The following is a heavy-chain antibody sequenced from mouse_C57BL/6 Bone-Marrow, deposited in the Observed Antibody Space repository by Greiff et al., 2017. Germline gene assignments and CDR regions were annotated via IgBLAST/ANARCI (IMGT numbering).Heavy chain of an antibody. J-gene: IGHJ2*01. Sequence: EVMLVESGPGLAKPSQTLSLTCSVTGYSITSDYWNWIRKFPGNKLEYMGYISYSGSTYYNPSLKSRISITLDTSTNQYYMQLNTVTTEDTATYYCARYGGSSFDYWGQGTTLTVSS. CDR2: ISYSGST. CDR3: ARYGGSSFDY. CDR1: GYSITSDY. V-gene: IGHV3-8*01. D-gene: IGHD1-1*01.